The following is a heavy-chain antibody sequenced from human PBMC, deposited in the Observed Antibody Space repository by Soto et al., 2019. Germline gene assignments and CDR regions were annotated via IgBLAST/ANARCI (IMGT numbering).Heavy chain of an antibody. Sequence: QVQLVESGGGVVQTGRSLRLSCAASGFNYRTYAMHWVRQAPGKGLEWVAVTSYDETNKYYGDSVKGRFTISRDNSKNKLYLQMNGLRADDTAVYFCARATMDYYDSSGYSLDYWGQGTLVTVSS. V-gene: IGHV3-30*03. CDR1: GFNYRTYA. CDR2: TSYDETNK. J-gene: IGHJ4*02. D-gene: IGHD3-22*01. CDR3: ARATMDYYDSSGYSLDY.